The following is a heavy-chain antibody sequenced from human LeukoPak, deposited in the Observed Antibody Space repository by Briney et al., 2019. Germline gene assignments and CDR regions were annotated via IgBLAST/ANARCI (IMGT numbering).Heavy chain of an antibody. V-gene: IGHV4-34*01. CDR3: ARSGSGSYYYYYMDV. CDR1: GGSFSGYY. Sequence: PSETLSLTCAVYGGSFSGYYWSWIRQPPGKGLEWIGEINHSGSTNYNPSLKSRVTISVDTSKNQFSLKLSSVTAADTAVYYCARSGSGSYYYYYMDVWGKGTTVTVSS. D-gene: IGHD3-10*01. CDR2: INHSGST. J-gene: IGHJ6*03.